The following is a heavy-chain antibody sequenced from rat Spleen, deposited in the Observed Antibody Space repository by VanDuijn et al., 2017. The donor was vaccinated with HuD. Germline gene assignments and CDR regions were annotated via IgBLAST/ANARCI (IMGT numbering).Heavy chain of an antibody. J-gene: IGHJ3*01. CDR3: TTRPYYSSLNWFPY. V-gene: IGHV5-29*01. Sequence: EVKLVESGGGLVQPGRSLKLSCAASGFTFDDYGMAWVRQAPKNGLEWVASINWGGSSTYYPDNVKGRLTISRDNAKSTLYLQMDSLRSEDTATYYCTTRPYYSSLNWFPYWGQGTLVTVSS. D-gene: IGHD1-2*01. CDR2: INWGGSST. CDR1: GFTFDDYG.